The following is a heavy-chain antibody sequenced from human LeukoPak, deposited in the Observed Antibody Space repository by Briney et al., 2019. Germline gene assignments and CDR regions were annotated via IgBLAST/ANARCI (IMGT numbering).Heavy chain of an antibody. V-gene: IGHV4-59*01. CDR3: AKSDLPPNWFDP. CDR1: GGSFSGYY. CDR2: IYYSGST. Sequence: SETLSLTCAVYGGSFSGYYWSWIRQPPGKGLEWIGYIYYSGSTNYNPSLKSRVTISVDTSKNQFSLKLSSVTAADTAVYYCAKSDLPPNWFDPWGQGTLVTVSS. D-gene: IGHD2-21*01. J-gene: IGHJ5*02.